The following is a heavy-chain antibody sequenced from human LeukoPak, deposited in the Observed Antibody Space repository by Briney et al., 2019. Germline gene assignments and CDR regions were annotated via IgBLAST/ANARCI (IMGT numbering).Heavy chain of an antibody. V-gene: IGHV3-21*01. J-gene: IGHJ4*02. Sequence: GGSLRLSCAVSGFTFSSYSKNWVRQAPGKGLEWVSSISSSSSYIYYADSVKGRFTIPRDNAKNSLYLQMNSLRAEDTAVYYCARDDIVVVPAASYFDYWGQGTLVTVSS. CDR2: ISSSSSYI. D-gene: IGHD2-2*01. CDR3: ARDDIVVVPAASYFDY. CDR1: GFTFSSYS.